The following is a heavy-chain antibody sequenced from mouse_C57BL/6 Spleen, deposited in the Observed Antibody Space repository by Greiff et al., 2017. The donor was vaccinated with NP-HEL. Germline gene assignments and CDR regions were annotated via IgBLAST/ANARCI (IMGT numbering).Heavy chain of an antibody. V-gene: IGHV1-58*01. CDR3: ARWGGSSGYNFAC. D-gene: IGHD3-2*02. Sequence: VQLKESGAELVRPGSSVKMSCKTSGYTFTSYGLNWVKQRPGQGLEWIGYIYIGNGYTEYNEKFKGKATLTSDTSSSTAYMQLSSLTYEDSAIYVCARWGGSSGYNFACWGKGTLVTVSA. CDR1: GYTFTSYG. CDR2: IYIGNGYT. J-gene: IGHJ3*01.